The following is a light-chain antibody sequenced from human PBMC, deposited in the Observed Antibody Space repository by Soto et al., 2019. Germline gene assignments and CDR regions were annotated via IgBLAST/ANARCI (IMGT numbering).Light chain of an antibody. CDR3: NSYTSSSTLYV. CDR1: SSDIGGYNY. CDR2: EVS. Sequence: QSALTQPASVSGSPGQSITIFCTGTSSDIGGYNYVSWYQQHPGKAPKLLLYEVSNRPSGVSNRFSGFKSGNTASLTITGLQAEDEADYYCNSYTSSSTLYVFGTGTKVTVL. V-gene: IGLV2-14*01. J-gene: IGLJ1*01.